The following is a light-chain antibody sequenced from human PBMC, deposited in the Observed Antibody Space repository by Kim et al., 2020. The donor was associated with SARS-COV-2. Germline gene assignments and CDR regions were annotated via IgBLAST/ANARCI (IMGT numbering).Light chain of an antibody. CDR1: SLRSYD. Sequence: VALGHTVRITCQGDSLRSYDATWYQQKPGQAPILVIYGKNNRPSGIPDRFSGSSSGNTASLTITGTQAGDEADYYCNSRDSNDNVVFGGGTQLTVL. CDR2: GKN. J-gene: IGLJ2*01. CDR3: NSRDSNDNVV. V-gene: IGLV3-19*01.